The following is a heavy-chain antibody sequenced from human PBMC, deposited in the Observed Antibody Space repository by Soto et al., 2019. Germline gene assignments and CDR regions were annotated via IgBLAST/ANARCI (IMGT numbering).Heavy chain of an antibody. Sequence: GSLRLSCESSGLSFSSYAMSWVRQAPGKGLEWVSAISGSGGSTYYADSVKGRFTISRDNSKNTLYLQMNSLRAEDTAVYYCAKALEDIVVVVAAFGMDVWGQGTTVTV. J-gene: IGHJ6*02. CDR1: GLSFSSYA. V-gene: IGHV3-23*01. CDR3: AKALEDIVVVVAAFGMDV. CDR2: ISGSGGST. D-gene: IGHD2-15*01.